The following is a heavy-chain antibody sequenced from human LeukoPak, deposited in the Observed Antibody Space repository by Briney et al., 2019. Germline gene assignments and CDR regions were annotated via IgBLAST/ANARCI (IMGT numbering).Heavy chain of an antibody. J-gene: IGHJ5*02. CDR1: GGSINSDNYY. V-gene: IGHV4-30-4*01. CDR2: IYHSGTT. CDR3: ARKDIVYLGFDP. D-gene: IGHD5-12*01. Sequence: SETLSLTCTVSGGSINSDNYYWSWIRQPPGKGLEWIGFIYHSGTTYYSPSLKSRIITSIDTSKNQFSLKLSSVTAADTAVYYCARKDIVYLGFDPWGQGTLVTVSS.